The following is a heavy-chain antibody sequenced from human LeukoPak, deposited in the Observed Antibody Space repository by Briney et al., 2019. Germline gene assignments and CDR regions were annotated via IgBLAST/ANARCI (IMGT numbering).Heavy chain of an antibody. CDR3: ARGGNPDWSVGFDP. CDR1: GFTFSSYD. D-gene: IGHD3-9*01. V-gene: IGHV3-48*03. CDR2: ISSSGSTI. J-gene: IGHJ5*02. Sequence: PWGSLSLSCAASGFTFSSYDMNWVRQAPGKGLEWISYISSSGSTIYYADSVKGRITISRDNAKNSLYPQMNSLRAEDTDVYYCARGGNPDWSVGFDPWGQGTLVTVSS.